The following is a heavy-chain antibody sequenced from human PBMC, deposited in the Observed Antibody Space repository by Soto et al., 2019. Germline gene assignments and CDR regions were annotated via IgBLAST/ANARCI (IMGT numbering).Heavy chain of an antibody. J-gene: IGHJ6*02. CDR2: ISSSSSYI. CDR1: GLTFSSYS. V-gene: IGHV3-21*01. D-gene: IGHD6-6*01. CDR3: ASPYSSSSGAAYYYYGMDV. Sequence: GGSLRLSCAASGLTFSSYSMNWVRQAPGKGLEWVSSISSSSSYIYYADSVKGRFTISRDNAKNSLYLQMNSLRAEDTAVYYCASPYSSSSGAAYYYYGMDVWGQGTTVTVSS.